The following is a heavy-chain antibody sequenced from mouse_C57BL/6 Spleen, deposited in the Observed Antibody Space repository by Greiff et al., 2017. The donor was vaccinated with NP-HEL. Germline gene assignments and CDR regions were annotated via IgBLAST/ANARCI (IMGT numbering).Heavy chain of an antibody. CDR1: GFTFSSYA. D-gene: IGHD2-4*01. J-gene: IGHJ4*01. V-gene: IGHV5-9-1*02. Sequence: EVKVVESGEGLVKPGGSLKLSCAASGFTFSSYAMSWVRQTPEKRLEWVAYISSGGDYIYYADTVKGRFTISRDNARNTLYLQMSSLKSEDTAMYYCTRDYDNYAMDYWGQGTSVTVSS. CDR2: ISSGGDYI. CDR3: TRDYDNYAMDY.